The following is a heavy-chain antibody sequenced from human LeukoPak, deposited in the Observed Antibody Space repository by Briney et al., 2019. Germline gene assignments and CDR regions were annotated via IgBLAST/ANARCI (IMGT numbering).Heavy chain of an antibody. CDR2: IKPNSGGT. J-gene: IGHJ6*02. CDR1: GYTFTDYY. D-gene: IGHD6-6*01. CDR3: ASSSPTYYYYGMDV. Sequence: ASVKVSCKASGYTFTDYYIHWVRQAPGRGLEWMGRIKPNSGGTNYAQNFQDRVTMTRDTSISTAYMELSRLRSDDTAVYYCASSSPTYYYYGMDVWGQGTTVTVSS. V-gene: IGHV1-2*02.